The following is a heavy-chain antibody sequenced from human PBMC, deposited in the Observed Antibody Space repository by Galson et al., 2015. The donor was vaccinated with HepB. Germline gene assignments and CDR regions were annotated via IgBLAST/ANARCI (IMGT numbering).Heavy chain of an antibody. D-gene: IGHD6-25*01. J-gene: IGHJ4*02. CDR3: ARQGCNDNSGHTIDY. CDR2: INPRDSEI. Sequence: QSGAEVKEPGQSLKISCKGSGYNFINSWIAWVRQMPGKGLESMGIINPRDSEIRYRPSFQGQVTISVDRSISTAYLQWSSLKASDTAMYYCARQGCNDNSGHTIDYWGQEPLVTVSS. CDR1: GYNFINSW. V-gene: IGHV5-51*01.